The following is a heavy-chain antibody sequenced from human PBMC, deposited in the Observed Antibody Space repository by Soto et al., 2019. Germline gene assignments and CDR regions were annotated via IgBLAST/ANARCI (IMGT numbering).Heavy chain of an antibody. J-gene: IGHJ4*02. CDR2: MSNDGSHT. D-gene: IGHD2-15*01. V-gene: IGHV3-30*18. CDR1: GFTFSSNG. CDR3: TKGCSSSSNCYIIDY. Sequence: QVQLVESGGGVVQPGRSLRLSCAASGFTFSSNGMHWVRQAPGKGLEWVAVMSNDGSHTSYADSAKGRFTISRDNSKNTLYLQINSLRAEDWGIYYCTKGCSSSSNCYIIDYWGQGALVTVSS.